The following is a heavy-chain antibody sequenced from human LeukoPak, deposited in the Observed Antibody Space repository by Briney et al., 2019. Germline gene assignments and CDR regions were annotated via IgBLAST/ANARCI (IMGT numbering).Heavy chain of an antibody. V-gene: IGHV5-51*01. Sequence: GESLKISCKVSGYTLTSYWIGWVRQMPGKGLEWMGIIYPGDSDTRYSPSFQGQVTISVDKSISTAYLQWSSLKASDTAMYYCARHGPSSGWYFDYWGQGTLVTVSS. CDR3: ARHGPSSGWYFDY. J-gene: IGHJ4*02. CDR2: IYPGDSDT. D-gene: IGHD6-25*01. CDR1: GYTLTSYW.